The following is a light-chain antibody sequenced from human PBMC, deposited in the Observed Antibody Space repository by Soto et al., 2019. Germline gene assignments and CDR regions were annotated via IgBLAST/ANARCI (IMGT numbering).Light chain of an antibody. CDR2: EVT. Sequence: QSALTQPASVSGSPGQSITIPCTGTSGDVGSCNLVSWYQQHPGKAPKLLIYEVTERPSGVSNRFSGSKSGSTASLTISGLQPDDEADYYCCSYAGNSEVFGTGTKVTVL. J-gene: IGLJ1*01. CDR1: SGDVGSCNL. CDR3: CSYAGNSEV. V-gene: IGLV2-23*02.